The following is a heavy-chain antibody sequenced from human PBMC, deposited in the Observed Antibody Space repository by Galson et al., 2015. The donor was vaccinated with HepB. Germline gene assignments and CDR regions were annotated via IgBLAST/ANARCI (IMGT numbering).Heavy chain of an antibody. CDR2: IKQDGSEK. Sequence: SLRLSCAASGFTFSSYWMSWVRQAPGKGLEWVANIKQDGSEKYYVDSVKGRFTISRDNAKNSLYLQMNSLRAEDTAVYYCARVLYDFWSGYYANSGVKDYWGQGTLVTVSS. J-gene: IGHJ4*02. V-gene: IGHV3-7*03. CDR1: GFTFSSYW. D-gene: IGHD3-3*01. CDR3: ARVLYDFWSGYYANSGVKDY.